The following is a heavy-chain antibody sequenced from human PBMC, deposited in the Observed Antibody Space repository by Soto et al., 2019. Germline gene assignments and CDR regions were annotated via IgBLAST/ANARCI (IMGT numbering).Heavy chain of an antibody. CDR1: GYTFSDYF. D-gene: IGHD2-21*01. Sequence: QVQLVQSGAEVKKPGASVKVSCTTYGYTFSDYFLHWVRQAPGQGPEWMGFINPKRGGTEYAQKFQCRVTMTRDTSSSTVDMDLSGLTSDDTAIYYCARDSGIPGRYWYFGLWGRGTLVTVSS. CDR3: ARDSGIPGRYWYFGL. CDR2: INPKRGGT. J-gene: IGHJ2*01. V-gene: IGHV1-2*02.